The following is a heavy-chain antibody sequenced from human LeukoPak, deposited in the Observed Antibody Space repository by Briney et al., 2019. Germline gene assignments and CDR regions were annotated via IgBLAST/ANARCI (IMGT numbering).Heavy chain of an antibody. V-gene: IGHV5-51*01. CDR3: ARVGSVTNFGVVSYYFDC. CDR1: GYSFDYYW. Sequence: PGESLKISCKASGYSFDYYWIAWVRQMPGKGLEWMGIIYPDDSDSTYSPSFQGQVTISVDKFINTAYLQWSSLKASNTAIYYCARVGSVTNFGVVSYYFDCWGQGTLVTVSS. D-gene: IGHD3-3*01. J-gene: IGHJ4*02. CDR2: IYPDDSDS.